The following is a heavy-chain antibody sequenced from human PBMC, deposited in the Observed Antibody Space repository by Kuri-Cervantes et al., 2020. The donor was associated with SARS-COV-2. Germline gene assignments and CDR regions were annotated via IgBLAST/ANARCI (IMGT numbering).Heavy chain of an antibody. CDR3: ARDRSDWGSFGAFDI. Sequence: GESLKISCAASGFTVSSNEMSWVRQAPGKGLEWVAVISYDGSNKYYADSVKGRFTISRDNSKNTLYLQMNSLRAEDTAVYYCARDRSDWGSFGAFDIWGQGTMVTVSS. CDR1: GFTVSSNE. CDR2: ISYDGSNK. V-gene: IGHV3-30-3*01. D-gene: IGHD7-27*01. J-gene: IGHJ3*02.